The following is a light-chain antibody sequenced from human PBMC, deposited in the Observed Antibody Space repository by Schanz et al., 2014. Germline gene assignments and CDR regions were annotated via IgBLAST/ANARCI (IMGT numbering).Light chain of an antibody. CDR3: ATWDDSLNVWV. CDR2: SHN. CDR1: SSNIGSNT. V-gene: IGLV1-44*01. J-gene: IGLJ3*02. Sequence: QSVLTQPPSASGTPGQRVTISCSGSSSNIGSNTVNWYQQLPGTAPKLLIYSHNQRPSGVPDRFSGSKSGTSASLAISGLQSEDEADYYCATWDDSLNVWVFGGGTKLTVL.